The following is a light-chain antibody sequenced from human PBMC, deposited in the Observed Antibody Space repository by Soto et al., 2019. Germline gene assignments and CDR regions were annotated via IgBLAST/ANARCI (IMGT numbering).Light chain of an antibody. Sequence: QSVLTQPPSVSGAPGQRVTISCTGSSSNIGAGYNVHWYQQLPGTAPKLLIYGDIDRPSGVPDRFSGSKSGTSASLAITGLQAEDVADYYCQSYDSSLRGVLFGGGTKVTVL. J-gene: IGLJ2*01. CDR3: QSYDSSLRGVL. CDR1: SSNIGAGYN. CDR2: GDI. V-gene: IGLV1-40*01.